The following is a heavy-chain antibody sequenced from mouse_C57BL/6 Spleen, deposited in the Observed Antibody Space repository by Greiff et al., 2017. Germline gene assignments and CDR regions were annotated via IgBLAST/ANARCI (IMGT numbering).Heavy chain of an antibody. Sequence: QVQLQQSGAELVKPGASVKMSCKASGYTFTSYWITWVKQRPGQGLEWIGDIYPGSGSTNYNEKFKSKATLTVDTSSSTAYMQLSSLTSEDSAVYYCARKDDGYYAWFAYWGQGTLVTVSA. CDR3: ARKDDGYYAWFAY. CDR2: IYPGSGST. V-gene: IGHV1-55*01. CDR1: GYTFTSYW. J-gene: IGHJ3*01. D-gene: IGHD2-3*01.